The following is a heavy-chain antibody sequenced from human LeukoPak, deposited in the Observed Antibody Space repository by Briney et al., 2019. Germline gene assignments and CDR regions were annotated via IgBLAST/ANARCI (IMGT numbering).Heavy chain of an antibody. J-gene: IGHJ4*02. V-gene: IGHV3-7*02. CDR2: INQDGRKK. CDR1: GFSFRTHW. D-gene: IGHD6-19*01. CDR3: AKWMGRDS. Sequence: PGGSLRLSCAASGFSFRTHWMSWVRHPPGKGLEWVANINQDGRKKFYVDSVEGRFTISRDDAKTSLFLQMNSLRVEDTAVYYCAKWMGRDSWGQGTLVTVSS.